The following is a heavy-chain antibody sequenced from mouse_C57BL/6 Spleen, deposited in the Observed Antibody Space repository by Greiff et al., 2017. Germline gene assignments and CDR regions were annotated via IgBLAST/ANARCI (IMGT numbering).Heavy chain of an antibody. CDR1: GYTFTSYW. Sequence: QVQLQQPGAELVKPGASVKMSCKASGYTFTSYWITWVKQRPGQGLEWIGDIYPGSGSTNYNEKFKSKATLTVDTSSSTAYMQLSSLTSEDSAVYYCARSAHYYGSTHYAMDYWGQGTSVTVSS. CDR2: IYPGSGST. J-gene: IGHJ4*01. V-gene: IGHV1-55*01. D-gene: IGHD1-1*01. CDR3: ARSAHYYGSTHYAMDY.